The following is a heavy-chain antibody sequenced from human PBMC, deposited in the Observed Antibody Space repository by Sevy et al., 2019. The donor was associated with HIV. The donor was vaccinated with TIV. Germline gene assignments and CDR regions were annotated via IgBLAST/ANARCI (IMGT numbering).Heavy chain of an antibody. CDR3: VKSSTYYYGSGTAHYYYMDV. CDR2: ISSNGGST. CDR1: GFTFSSYA. Sequence: GGSLILSCSASGFTFSSYAMHWVRQAPGKGLEYVSAISSNGGSTYYADSVKGRFTISRDNSKNTLYLQMSSLRAEDTAVYDCVKSSTYYYGSGTAHYYYMDVWGKGTTVTVSS. V-gene: IGHV3-64D*06. J-gene: IGHJ6*03. D-gene: IGHD3-10*01.